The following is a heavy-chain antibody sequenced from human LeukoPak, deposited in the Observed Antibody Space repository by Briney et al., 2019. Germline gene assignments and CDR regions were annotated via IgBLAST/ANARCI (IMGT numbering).Heavy chain of an antibody. J-gene: IGHJ6*02. CDR1: GYTFTVYY. Sequence: ASVKVSCKASGYTFTVYYMHWVRQAPGQGLELMGLINPNSGGTNYAQQFQGRVTMTRDTSISTAYMELSRLGSDDTAVYYCARDREQLLSLYYGMDVWGQGTTVTVSS. D-gene: IGHD2-2*01. CDR3: ARDREQLLSLYYGMDV. CDR2: INPNSGGT. V-gene: IGHV1-2*02.